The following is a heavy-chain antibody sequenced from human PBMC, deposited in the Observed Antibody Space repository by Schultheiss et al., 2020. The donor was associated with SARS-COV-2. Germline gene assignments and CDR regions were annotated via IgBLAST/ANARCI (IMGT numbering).Heavy chain of an antibody. CDR3: ARGSSWYDY. CDR1: GGSFSSYY. V-gene: IGHV4-34*01. D-gene: IGHD6-13*01. Sequence: SETLSLTCAVYGGSFSSYYWSWIRQPPGKGLEWIGEINHSGSTNYNPSLKSRVTISVDTSKNQFSLKLSSVTAADTAVYYCARGSSWYDYWGQGTLVTVSS. J-gene: IGHJ4*02. CDR2: INHSGST.